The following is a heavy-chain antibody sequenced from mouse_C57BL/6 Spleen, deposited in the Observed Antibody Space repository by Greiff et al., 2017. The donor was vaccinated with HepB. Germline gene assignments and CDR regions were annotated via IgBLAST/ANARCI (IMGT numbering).Heavy chain of an antibody. Sequence: VQLQQSGAELVRPGSSVKLSCKASGYTFTSYWMHWVKQRPIQGLEWIGNIDPSDSETHSNQKFKDKATLTVDKSSSTAYMQLSSLTSEDSAVYYCARGLRGHYFDYWGQGTTLTVAS. CDR3: ARGLRGHYFDY. J-gene: IGHJ2*01. CDR1: GYTFTSYW. D-gene: IGHD1-1*01. CDR2: IDPSDSET. V-gene: IGHV1-52*01.